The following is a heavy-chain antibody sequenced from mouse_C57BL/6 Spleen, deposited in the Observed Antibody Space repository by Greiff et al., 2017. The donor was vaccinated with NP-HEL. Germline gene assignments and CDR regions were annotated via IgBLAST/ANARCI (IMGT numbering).Heavy chain of an antibody. CDR1: GYTFTSYW. J-gene: IGHJ2*01. Sequence: QVQLQQPGAELVKPGASVTLSCKASGYTFTSYWMHWVKQRPGQGLEWIGMIHPNSGSTNYNEKFKSKATLTVDKSSSTAYMQLSSLTSEDSAVYYCARRRITTVVADYWGQGTTLTVSS. V-gene: IGHV1-64*01. CDR2: IHPNSGST. D-gene: IGHD1-1*01. CDR3: ARRRITTVVADY.